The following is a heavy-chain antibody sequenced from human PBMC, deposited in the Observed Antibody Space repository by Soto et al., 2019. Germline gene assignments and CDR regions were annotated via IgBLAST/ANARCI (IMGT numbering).Heavy chain of an antibody. D-gene: IGHD5-12*01. J-gene: IGHJ6*02. CDR1: GGTFSSYA. CDR3: ARNIVATITRYYYGMDV. V-gene: IGHV1-69*01. Sequence: QVQLVQSGAEVKKPGSSVKVSCKASGGTFSSYAISWVRQAPGQGFEWMGGIIPIFGTANYAQKFQGRVTITADESTSTAYMELSSLRSEDTAVYYCARNIVATITRYYYGMDVWGQGTTVTVSS. CDR2: IIPIFGTA.